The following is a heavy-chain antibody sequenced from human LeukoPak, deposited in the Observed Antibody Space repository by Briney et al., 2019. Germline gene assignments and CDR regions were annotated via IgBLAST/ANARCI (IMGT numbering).Heavy chain of an antibody. CDR3: ARAIHSSGYYPDAFDI. J-gene: IGHJ3*02. CDR2: IYYSGST. CDR1: GGSISSGGYY. V-gene: IGHV4-31*03. Sequence: SETLSLTCTVSGGSISSGGYYWSWIRQHPGKGLEWIGYIYYSGSTYYNPSLKSRVTISVDTSKNQFSLKLSSVTAADTAVYYCARAIHSSGYYPDAFDIWGQGTMVTVSS. D-gene: IGHD3-22*01.